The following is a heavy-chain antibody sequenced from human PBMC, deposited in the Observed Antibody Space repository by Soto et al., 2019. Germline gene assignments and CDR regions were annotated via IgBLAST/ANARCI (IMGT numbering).Heavy chain of an antibody. D-gene: IGHD1-26*01. V-gene: IGHV3-23*01. CDR1: GFTFSSYA. J-gene: IGHJ6*02. Sequence: EVQLLESGGGLVQPGGSLRLSCAASGFTFSSYAMSWVRQAPGKGLEWVSAISGSGGSTYYADSVKGRFTISRDNSKNTLYLQMNSLRAEDTAVYYCAKEYYPAIQSYYGMDVWGQGTTVTVSS. CDR2: ISGSGGST. CDR3: AKEYYPAIQSYYGMDV.